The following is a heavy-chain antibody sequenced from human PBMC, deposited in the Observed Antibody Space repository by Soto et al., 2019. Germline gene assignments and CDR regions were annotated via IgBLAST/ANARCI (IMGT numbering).Heavy chain of an antibody. Sequence: EVQLVESGGGLVQPGGSLRLSCAASGFTFSSYSMNWVRQAPGKGLEWVSYISSSSGTIYYADSVKGRFTISRDNAKKSLYLQMNSMRDEDTAVYYCARYNDGSWVKQSNDAFDIWGQGTMVNVSS. J-gene: IGHJ3*02. D-gene: IGHD3-10*01. V-gene: IGHV3-48*02. CDR3: ARYNDGSWVKQSNDAFDI. CDR2: ISSSSGTI. CDR1: GFTFSSYS.